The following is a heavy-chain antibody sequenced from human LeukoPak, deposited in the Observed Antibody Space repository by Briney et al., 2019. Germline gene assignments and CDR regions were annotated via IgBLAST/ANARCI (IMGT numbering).Heavy chain of an antibody. CDR2: INPNSGGT. CDR1: GYTFTGYY. V-gene: IGHV1-2*02. CDR3: ARCPTEHTMVRGVKYYYNYMDV. Sequence: ASVKVSCKASGYTFTGYYMHWVRQAPGQGLEWMGWINPNSGGTNYAQKFQGRVTMTRDTSISTAYMELRSLRSDDTAVYYCARCPTEHTMVRGVKYYYNYMDVWGRGTTVTISS. D-gene: IGHD3-10*01. J-gene: IGHJ6*03.